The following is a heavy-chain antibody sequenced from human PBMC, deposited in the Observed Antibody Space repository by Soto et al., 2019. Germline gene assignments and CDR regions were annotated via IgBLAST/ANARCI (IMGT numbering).Heavy chain of an antibody. J-gene: IGHJ6*02. Sequence: QVQLVESGGGVVQPGRSLRLSCAASGFTFSSYGMHWVRQAPGKGLEGVAVIWYDGSNKYYADSVKGRFTISRDNSKNTLYLQMNSLRDEDTAVYYCARGEQLDTERRGYYYGMDVWGQGTTVTVSS. CDR1: GFTFSSYG. V-gene: IGHV3-33*01. D-gene: IGHD6-13*01. CDR2: IWYDGSNK. CDR3: ARGEQLDTERRGYYYGMDV.